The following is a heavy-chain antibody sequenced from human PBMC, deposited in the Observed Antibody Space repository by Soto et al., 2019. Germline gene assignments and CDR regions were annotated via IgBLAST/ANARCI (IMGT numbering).Heavy chain of an antibody. CDR2: ISPSGGST. Sequence: GASVKVSCKASGYTFTSYYMHWVRQAPGQGLEWMGIISPSGGSTSYAQKFQGRVTMTRDTSTSTVYMELSSLRSEDTAVYYCARDPIVGAGVYYYYGMDVWGQGTTVTVSS. J-gene: IGHJ6*02. V-gene: IGHV1-46*03. CDR1: GYTFTSYY. D-gene: IGHD1-26*01. CDR3: ARDPIVGAGVYYYYGMDV.